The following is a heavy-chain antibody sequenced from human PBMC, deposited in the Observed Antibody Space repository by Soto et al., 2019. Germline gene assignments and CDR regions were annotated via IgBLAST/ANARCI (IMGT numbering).Heavy chain of an antibody. CDR3: ARDEGSADYYYYGMDV. CDR2: IYYSGST. D-gene: IGHD3-10*01. V-gene: IGHV4-59*01. CDR1: GGSISSYY. J-gene: IGHJ6*02. Sequence: PSETLSLTCTVSGGSISSYYWSWIRQPPGKGLEWIGYIYYSGSTNYNPSLKSRVTISVDTSKNQFSLKLSSVTAADTAVYYCARDEGSADYYYYGMDVWGQGTTVTVSS.